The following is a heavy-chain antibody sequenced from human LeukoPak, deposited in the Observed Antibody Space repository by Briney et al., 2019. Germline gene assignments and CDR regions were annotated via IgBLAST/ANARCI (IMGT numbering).Heavy chain of an antibody. J-gene: IGHJ5*01. D-gene: IGHD3-16*01. Sequence: SETLSLTCTVSGASISSGEYYWTWVRQPPGKGLEWIVYIYYSASTYYNPSLKSRVTISLDTSKNQFSLTLTSVTAADTAVYYCCGPPFDLGVFDSWGQGTQVTVSS. CDR1: GASISSGEYY. CDR2: IYYSAST. CDR3: CGPPFDLGVFDS. V-gene: IGHV4-30-4*01.